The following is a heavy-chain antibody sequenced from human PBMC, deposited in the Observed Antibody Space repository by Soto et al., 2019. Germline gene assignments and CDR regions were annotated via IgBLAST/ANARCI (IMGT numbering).Heavy chain of an antibody. Sequence: SETLSLTCTVSRGYVNTFHWSWIRQPPGKGLEWIGHIYYSGNTDYNPSLTSRLAISIDTSKNQFSLKLSSVTAADTAVYFCAREGGESSDGLYYFDSWGQGSLVTVSS. J-gene: IGHJ4*02. CDR1: RGYVNTFH. CDR3: AREGGESSDGLYYFDS. CDR2: IYYSGNT. V-gene: IGHV4-59*02. D-gene: IGHD3-16*01.